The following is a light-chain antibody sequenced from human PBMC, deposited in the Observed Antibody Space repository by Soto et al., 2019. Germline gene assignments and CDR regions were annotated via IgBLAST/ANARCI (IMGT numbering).Light chain of an antibody. CDR3: QSYDNILSAVV. CDR1: SSSVGAGYD. CDR2: GNT. Sequence: QSVLTQPPSVSGAPGQRVTISCTGSSSSVGAGYDVHWYQHLPGTAPKLLIFGNTNRPSGVPDRFSGSKSGTSVSLVITGLQAEDEGDYYCQSYDNILSAVVFGGGTKLTVL. J-gene: IGLJ2*01. V-gene: IGLV1-40*01.